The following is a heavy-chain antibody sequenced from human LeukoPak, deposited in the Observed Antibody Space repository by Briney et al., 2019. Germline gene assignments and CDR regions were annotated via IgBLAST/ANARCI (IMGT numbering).Heavy chain of an antibody. V-gene: IGHV3-15*01. Sequence: KSGGSLRLSCAASGFTFSNAWMSWVRQAPGKGLEWVGRIKSKTDGGTTDYAAPVKGRFTISRDDSKNTLYLQMNSLKTEDTAVYYCTTGISGWYTYYYYYMDVWGKGTTVTVSS. CDR1: GFTFSNAW. J-gene: IGHJ6*03. D-gene: IGHD6-19*01. CDR2: IKSKTDGGTT. CDR3: TTGISGWYTYYYYYMDV.